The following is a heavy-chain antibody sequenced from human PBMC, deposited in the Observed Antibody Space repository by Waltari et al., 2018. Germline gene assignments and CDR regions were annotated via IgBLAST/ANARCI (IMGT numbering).Heavy chain of an antibody. CDR1: GDSINSDRYY. CDR2: IFYRGNT. D-gene: IGHD2-2*01. CDR3: ARLYSGTRPPDF. V-gene: IGHV4-39*01. Sequence: QLQLQESGPGLVKPWETLSLTCTVSGDSINSDRYYSGWLRQPPGKGLEWIASIFYRGNTYYNPSLKSRVTISVDTSKNQLSLKFTSVTAADTAVYYCARLYSGTRPPDFWGQGILVTVSS. J-gene: IGHJ4*02.